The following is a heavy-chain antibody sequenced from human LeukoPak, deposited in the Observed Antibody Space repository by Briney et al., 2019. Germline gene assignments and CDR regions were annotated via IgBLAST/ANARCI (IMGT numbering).Heavy chain of an antibody. CDR2: IYTSGST. J-gene: IGHJ4*02. CDR1: GGSISSGSYY. Sequence: PSQTLSLTCTVSGGSISSGSYYWSWIRQPAGKGLEWIGRIYTSGSTNYNPSLKSRVTISVDTSKNKFSLKLSSVTAADTAVYYCARGRYGDYGYWGQGTLVTVSS. V-gene: IGHV4-61*02. D-gene: IGHD4-17*01. CDR3: ARGRYGDYGY.